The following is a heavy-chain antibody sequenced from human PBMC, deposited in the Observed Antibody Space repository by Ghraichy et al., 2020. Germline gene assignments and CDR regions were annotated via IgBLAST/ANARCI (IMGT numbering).Heavy chain of an antibody. V-gene: IGHV3-15*01. J-gene: IGHJ3*02. Sequence: GGSLRLSCAASGFTFSNAWMSWVRQAPGKGLEWVGRIKSKTDGGTTDYAAPVKGRFTISRDDSKNTLYLQMNSLKTEDTAVYYCTTDPLTYYYDSSGYPDAFDIWGQGTMVTVSS. D-gene: IGHD3-22*01. CDR1: GFTFSNAW. CDR2: IKSKTDGGTT. CDR3: TTDPLTYYYDSSGYPDAFDI.